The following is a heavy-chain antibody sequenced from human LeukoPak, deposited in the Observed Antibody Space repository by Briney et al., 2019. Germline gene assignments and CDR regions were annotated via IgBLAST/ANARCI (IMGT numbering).Heavy chain of an antibody. CDR3: AALARDY. J-gene: IGHJ4*02. V-gene: IGHV3-53*01. D-gene: IGHD3-3*02. CDR2: IHNDGST. Sequence: PGGSLSLSCAASGFILSSNYMTWVRQAPGEGLEWVSVIHNDGSTYFTESVKGRFTISRDNSKNTLYLQMNSLRVEDTAVYYCAALARDYWGQGTLVTVSS. CDR1: GFILSSNY.